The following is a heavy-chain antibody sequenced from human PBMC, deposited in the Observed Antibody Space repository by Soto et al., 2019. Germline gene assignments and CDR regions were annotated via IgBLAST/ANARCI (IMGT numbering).Heavy chain of an antibody. Sequence: SLRLSCAASGFTVSSNYMTWVRQAPGKGLEWVSLLYSGGNTYYADSVKGRFTISRDNSKNTLYLQMNSLRAEDTAVYYCARERIAAGGTHVAFDIWGQGTMVTVSS. D-gene: IGHD6-13*01. CDR1: GFTVSSNY. CDR3: ARERIAAGGTHVAFDI. V-gene: IGHV3-53*01. CDR2: LYSGGNT. J-gene: IGHJ3*02.